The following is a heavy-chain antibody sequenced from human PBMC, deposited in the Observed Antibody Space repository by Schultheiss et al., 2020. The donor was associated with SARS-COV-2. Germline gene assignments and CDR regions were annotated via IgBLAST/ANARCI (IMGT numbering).Heavy chain of an antibody. CDR1: GVSVNSGSFY. V-gene: IGHV4-61*01. CDR2: IYYSGST. CDR3: AREGYYDSRADDY. J-gene: IGHJ4*02. D-gene: IGHD3-22*01. Sequence: SETLSLTCTVSGVSVNSGSFYWSWIRQPPGKGLEWIGYIYYSGSTNYNPSLKSRVTISVDTSKNQFSLKLSSVTAADTAVYYCAREGYYDSRADDYWGQGTLVTVSS.